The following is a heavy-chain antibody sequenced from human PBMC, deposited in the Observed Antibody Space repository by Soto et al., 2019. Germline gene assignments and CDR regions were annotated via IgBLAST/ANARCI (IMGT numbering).Heavy chain of an antibody. CDR3: ARDPSITIFGVVIMASFDY. CDR2: TYYRSKWYN. D-gene: IGHD3-3*01. V-gene: IGHV6-1*01. J-gene: IGHJ4*02. Sequence: SQTLSLTCVISGDSVSSNSAAWNWIRQSPSRGLEWLGRTYYRSKWYNDYAVSVKSRITINPDTSKNQFSLQLNSVTPEDTAVYYCARDPSITIFGVVIMASFDYWGQGTLVTVSS. CDR1: GDSVSSNSAA.